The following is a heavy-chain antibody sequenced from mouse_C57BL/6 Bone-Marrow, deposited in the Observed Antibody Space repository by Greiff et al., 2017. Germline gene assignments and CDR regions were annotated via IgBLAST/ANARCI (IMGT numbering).Heavy chain of an antibody. CDR2: INYDGSST. D-gene: IGHD1-1*02. Sequence: EVNLVESEGGLVQPGSSMKLSCTASGFTFSDYYMAWVRQVPEKGLEWVANINYDGSSTYYLDSLKSRFIISSDNAKNILYLQMSSLKSEDTATYYCARVLYYHYAMDYWGQGTSVTVSS. V-gene: IGHV5-16*01. CDR3: ARVLYYHYAMDY. CDR1: GFTFSDYY. J-gene: IGHJ4*01.